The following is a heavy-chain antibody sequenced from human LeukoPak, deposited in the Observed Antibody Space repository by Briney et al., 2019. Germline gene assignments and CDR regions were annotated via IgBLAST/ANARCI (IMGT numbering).Heavy chain of an antibody. CDR1: GFTFSSYS. D-gene: IGHD3-10*01. CDR3: AKGARGYFDY. Sequence: GGSLRLSCAASGFTFSSYSMNWVRQAPGKGLEWVSSISSSSSYIYYADSVKGRFTISRDNSKNTLYLQMNSLRAEDTAVYYCAKGARGYFDYWGQGTLVTVSS. V-gene: IGHV3-21*04. J-gene: IGHJ4*02. CDR2: ISSSSSYI.